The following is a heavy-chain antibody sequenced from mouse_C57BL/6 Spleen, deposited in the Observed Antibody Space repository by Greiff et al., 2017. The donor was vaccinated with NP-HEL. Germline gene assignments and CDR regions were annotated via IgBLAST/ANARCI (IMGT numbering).Heavy chain of an antibody. CDR3: ARLHDYYGSSYYFDY. J-gene: IGHJ2*01. CDR1: GYTFTSYW. V-gene: IGHV1-75*01. Sequence: VQLQQPGTELVKPGASVKLSCKASGYTFTSYWMHWVKQRPGQGLEWIGWIFPGSGSTYYNEKFKGKATLTVDKSSSTAYMLLSSLTSEDSAVYFYARLHDYYGSSYYFDYWGQGTTLTVSS. D-gene: IGHD1-1*01. CDR2: IFPGSGST.